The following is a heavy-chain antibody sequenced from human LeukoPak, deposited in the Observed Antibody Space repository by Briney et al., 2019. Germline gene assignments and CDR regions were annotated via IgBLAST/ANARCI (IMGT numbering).Heavy chain of an antibody. CDR2: INPSGGST. Sequence: ASVKVSCKASGYTFSSYYMHWVRQAPGQGLEWMGIINPSGGSTSYAQKFQGRVTLTRDTSTSTVYMELSSLRSEDTAVYYCARDSSGWLIDYWGQGTLVTVS. V-gene: IGHV1-46*01. CDR3: ARDSSGWLIDY. CDR1: GYTFSSYY. J-gene: IGHJ4*02. D-gene: IGHD6-19*01.